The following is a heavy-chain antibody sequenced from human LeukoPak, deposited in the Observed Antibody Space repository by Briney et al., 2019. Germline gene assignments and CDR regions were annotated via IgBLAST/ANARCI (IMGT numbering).Heavy chain of an antibody. CDR3: AAVPNANAWYWDDAFDI. CDR1: GFTFTTSA. V-gene: IGHV1-58*01. J-gene: IGHJ3*02. Sequence: ASVKVSCKASGFTFTTSAVQWVRQARGQRLEWIGRIVVGSGNTDHAQKFQGRLTITRDISTSTAYMELSSLTSDDTAVYYCAAVPNANAWYWDDAFDIWGQGAMVTVSS. CDR2: IVVGSGNT. D-gene: IGHD2-8*02.